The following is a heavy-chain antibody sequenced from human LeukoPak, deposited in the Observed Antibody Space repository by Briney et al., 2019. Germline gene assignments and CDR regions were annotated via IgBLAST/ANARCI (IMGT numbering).Heavy chain of an antibody. Sequence: SETLSLTCTVSGGSISSYYWSWIRQPPGKGLEWIGYIYYSGSTNYNPSLKSRVTISEDSSKNQFSLRLTSVTAADTAVYYCARHLYYYDSSGYRDAFDIWGQGTMVTVSS. V-gene: IGHV4-59*08. CDR2: IYYSGST. J-gene: IGHJ3*02. CDR3: ARHLYYYDSSGYRDAFDI. CDR1: GGSISSYY. D-gene: IGHD3-22*01.